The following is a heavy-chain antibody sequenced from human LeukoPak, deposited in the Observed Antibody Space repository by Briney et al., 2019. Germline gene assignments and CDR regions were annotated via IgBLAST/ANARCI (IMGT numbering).Heavy chain of an antibody. CDR2: IYSGGAT. CDR3: ARGFQEFRAFAC. Sequence: GGSLSLSCAASGFTFTSYEMNGVRQAPGKGLEWVSVIYSGGATYYADTVKGRFTISRDNSKNALHLQMNSLRDEDTAVYFCARGFQEFRAFACWGQGTLVTVSS. J-gene: IGHJ4*02. D-gene: IGHD3-10*01. CDR1: GFTFTSYE. V-gene: IGHV3-53*01.